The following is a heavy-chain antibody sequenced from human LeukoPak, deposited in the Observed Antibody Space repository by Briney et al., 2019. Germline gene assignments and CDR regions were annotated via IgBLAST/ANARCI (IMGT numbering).Heavy chain of an antibody. V-gene: IGHV1-8*01. CDR1: GYTFTRYD. J-gene: IGHJ6*02. CDR3: ARGEYYYDSRGMDV. CDR2: MKPNSGNT. D-gene: IGHD3-22*01. Sequence: ASVKDSCKASGYTFTRYDINWVRQATGQGLEWMGWMKPNSGNTGYAQKFQGRVTMTRNTSISTAYMELSSLRSEDTAVYYCARGEYYYDSRGMDVWGQGTTVTVSS.